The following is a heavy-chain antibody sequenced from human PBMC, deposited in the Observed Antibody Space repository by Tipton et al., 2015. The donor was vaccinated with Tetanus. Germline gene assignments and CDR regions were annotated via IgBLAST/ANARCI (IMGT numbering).Heavy chain of an antibody. CDR3: ARAPSRISRAYDY. CDR2: ITPIFGTT. CDR1: GGTFANYA. D-gene: IGHD2-21*01. Sequence: QVQLVQSGAEVKKPGSSVKVSCKASGGTFANYALSWVRQAPGQGLEWVGGITPIFGTTNSAPKFQGRVTITADESTNTAYMELSSLRSEDTAVYSCARAPSRISRAYDYWGQGTQITVSS. V-gene: IGHV1-69*01. J-gene: IGHJ4*02.